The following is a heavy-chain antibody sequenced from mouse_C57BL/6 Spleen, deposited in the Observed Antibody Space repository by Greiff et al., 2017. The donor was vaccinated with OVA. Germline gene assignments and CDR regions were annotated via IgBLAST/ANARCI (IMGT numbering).Heavy chain of an antibody. CDR3: VRDQSYYGVGAMDY. Sequence: EVQLVESGGELVQPKGSLQLSCAASGFTFNTYAMHWVRQAPGKGLEWVARIRSKSSNYATYYADSVKDRFTISRDDSQSMLYLQMNNLKTEDTAMYYCVRDQSYYGVGAMDYWGQGTSVTVSS. D-gene: IGHD1-1*01. V-gene: IGHV10-3*01. CDR1: GFTFNTYA. J-gene: IGHJ4*01. CDR2: IRSKSSNYAT.